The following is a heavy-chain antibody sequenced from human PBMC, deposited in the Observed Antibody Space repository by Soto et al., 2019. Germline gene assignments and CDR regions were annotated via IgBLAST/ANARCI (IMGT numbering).Heavy chain of an antibody. J-gene: IGHJ3*02. CDR1: GYDFTSYG. Sequence: QGQLLQSGDEVKKPGASVRVSCRASGYDFTSYGISWVRQAPGQGLEWVSWISAYNGKRDTAQKFQGRVTMTLDTSTDTAHMDLGDLASADTAVYYCASGRIVASIHDAFEIWGQGTMVAVSS. CDR2: ISAYNGKR. CDR3: ASGRIVASIHDAFEI. V-gene: IGHV1-18*01. D-gene: IGHD2-21*01.